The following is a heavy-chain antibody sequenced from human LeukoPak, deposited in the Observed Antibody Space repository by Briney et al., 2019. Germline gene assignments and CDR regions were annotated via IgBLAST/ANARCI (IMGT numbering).Heavy chain of an antibody. CDR1: GFTFSSYA. J-gene: IGHJ4*02. D-gene: IGHD4-17*01. Sequence: GGSLRLSCAASGFTFSSYAMHWVRQAPGKGLEWVAVISYDGSNKYYADSVKGRFTISRDNSKNTLYLQMNSLRAEDKAVYYCARNRGDPSYFDYWGQGTLVTVSS. CDR2: ISYDGSNK. CDR3: ARNRGDPSYFDY. V-gene: IGHV3-30-3*01.